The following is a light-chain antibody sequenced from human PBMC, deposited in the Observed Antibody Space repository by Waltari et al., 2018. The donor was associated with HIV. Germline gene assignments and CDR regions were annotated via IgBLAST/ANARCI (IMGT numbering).Light chain of an antibody. J-gene: IGKJ4*01. CDR1: HNITTY. CDR3: QQSYTSPLT. CDR2: TAS. Sequence: DTQMIQSPSSLSASVGDKVTITCRASHNITTYLNWFQQKSGKPPNLLIYTASTLQSGVPSRFSGSGSGTHFTLTINCLQPDDFATYFCQQSYTSPLTFGGGTKIET. V-gene: IGKV1-39*01.